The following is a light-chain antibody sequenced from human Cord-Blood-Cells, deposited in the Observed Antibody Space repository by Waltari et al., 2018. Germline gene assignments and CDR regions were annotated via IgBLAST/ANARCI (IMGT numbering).Light chain of an antibody. CDR1: QSLSSSY. V-gene: IGKV3-20*01. Sequence: EILFTQSPGTLSLTPGERATLPLRASQSLSSSYLAWYQQKTGKPPRLLIYGAASRSTGSPDRFSSGSSATDLTLIISSLVPEDFSVYYCQQYDSPHPYTFGQGTKLEIK. CDR3: QQYDSPHPYT. CDR2: GAA. J-gene: IGKJ2*01.